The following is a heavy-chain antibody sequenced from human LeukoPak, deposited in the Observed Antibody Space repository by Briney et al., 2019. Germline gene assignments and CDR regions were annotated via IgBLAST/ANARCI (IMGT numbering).Heavy chain of an antibody. V-gene: IGHV3-66*01. Sequence: PGGSLRLSCAASGFTFSSFAMTWVRQAPGKGLEWVSVIYSGGSTYYADSVKGRFTISRDNSKNTLYLQMNSLRAEDTAVYYCASTYYYGSGSYPAYYYYGMDVWGQGTTVTVSS. J-gene: IGHJ6*02. CDR2: IYSGGST. CDR1: GFTFSSFA. CDR3: ASTYYYGSGSYPAYYYYGMDV. D-gene: IGHD3-10*01.